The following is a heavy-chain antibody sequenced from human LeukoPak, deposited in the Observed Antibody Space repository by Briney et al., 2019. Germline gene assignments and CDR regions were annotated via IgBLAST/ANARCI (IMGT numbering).Heavy chain of an antibody. CDR2: ISASGDTT. D-gene: IGHD3-10*01. CDR3: AKVGEYYGAGASFDY. V-gene: IGHV3-23*01. J-gene: IGHJ4*02. CDR1: GFIFSSYS. Sequence: GGSLRLSCAASGFIFSSYSMNWVRQAPGKGLEWVSTISASGDTTDYGDSVKGRFTISRDNSHNTLYLQMNGLRAEDTAVYYCAKVGEYYGAGASFDYWGQGTLVTVSS.